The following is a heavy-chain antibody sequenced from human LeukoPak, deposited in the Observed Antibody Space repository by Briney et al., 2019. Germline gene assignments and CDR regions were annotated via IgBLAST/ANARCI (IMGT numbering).Heavy chain of an antibody. V-gene: IGHV3-43D*03. CDR1: GFTFDDYA. D-gene: IGHD1-1*01. J-gene: IGHJ4*02. CDR2: ISWDGSTT. CDR3: AKKANGLYFDF. Sequence: GGSLRLSCAASGFTFDDYALHWVRQAPGKGLEWVSLISWDGSTTSYADSVKGRFTISRDNSKDSLYLQMSSLRAEDTALYYCAKKANGLYFDFWGQGTLVTVSS.